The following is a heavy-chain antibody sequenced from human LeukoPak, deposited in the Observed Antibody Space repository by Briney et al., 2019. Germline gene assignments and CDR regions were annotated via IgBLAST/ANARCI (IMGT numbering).Heavy chain of an antibody. CDR3: ARDWVYKIDY. V-gene: IGHV3-74*01. J-gene: IGHJ4*02. CDR1: GFTFSSYV. D-gene: IGHD5-24*01. Sequence: GGSLRLSCETAGFTFSSYVMHWVRRTPGKGLVWVSRISHDGIISYADSVKGRFTISRDNAKNTLTLQMNSPRVEDTAVYFCARDWVYKIDYWGRGTPVTVSS. CDR2: ISHDGII.